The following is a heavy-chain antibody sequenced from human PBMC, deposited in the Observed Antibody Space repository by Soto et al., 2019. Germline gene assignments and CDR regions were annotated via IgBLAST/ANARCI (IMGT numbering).Heavy chain of an antibody. D-gene: IGHD5-12*01. V-gene: IGHV1-69*12. CDR2: IIPIFGTA. CDR1: GGTFSSYT. J-gene: IGHJ2*01. CDR3: ARGNHRWLQLWYFDL. Sequence: QVQLVQSGAEVKKPGSSVTVSCKASGGTFSSYTISWVRQAPGQGLEWMGGIIPIFGTANYAQNFQGRVTITADESTSTVYMELSSRRAEDTAGYYCARGNHRWLQLWYFDLWGRGTLVTVSS.